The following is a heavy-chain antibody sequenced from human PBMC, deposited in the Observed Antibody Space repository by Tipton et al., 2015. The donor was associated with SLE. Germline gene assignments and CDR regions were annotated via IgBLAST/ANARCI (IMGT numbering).Heavy chain of an antibody. V-gene: IGHV4-31*11. J-gene: IGHJ3*02. D-gene: IGHD2-2*01. Sequence: SLTCAVSGYSISSGYYWSWIGQHPGKGLEWIGYIYYSGSTYYNPSPKSRVTISVDTSKNQFSLKLSAMTAADTAVDYCASGSRSDAFDIWGQGTMVTVSS. CDR2: IYYSGST. CDR3: ASGSRSDAFDI. CDR1: GYSISSGYY.